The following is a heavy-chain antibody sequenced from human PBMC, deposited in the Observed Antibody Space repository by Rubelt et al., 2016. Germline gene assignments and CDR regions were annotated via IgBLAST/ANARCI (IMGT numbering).Heavy chain of an antibody. V-gene: IGHV3-66*01. CDR2: IYSAGTT. CDR1: GLTVSSNF. D-gene: IGHD6-6*01. CDR3: SRDLGSEYSTTYYWAS. Sequence: EVQLVESGGGLIQPGGSLRLSCAASGLTVSSNFMSWVRQAPGKGLEWVSVIYSAGTTYYADSVKGRCTISRDISKNTLYLQMDSLGAADTALFYCSRDLGSEYSTTYYWASWGQGTLVTVSS. J-gene: IGHJ5*02.